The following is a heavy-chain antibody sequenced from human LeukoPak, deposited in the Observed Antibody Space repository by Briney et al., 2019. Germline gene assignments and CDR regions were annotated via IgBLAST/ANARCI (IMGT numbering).Heavy chain of an antibody. J-gene: IGHJ6*02. CDR2: ISSSSSYI. CDR3: AREKYCGGDCYKYPNYYYYGMDV. CDR1: GFTFSSYS. V-gene: IGHV3-21*01. Sequence: TPGGSLRLSCAASGFTFSSYSMNWVRQAPGKGLEWVSSISSSSSYIYYADSVKGRFTISRDNAKNSLYLQMNSLRAEDTAVYCCAREKYCGGDCYKYPNYYYYGMDVWGQGTTVTVSS. D-gene: IGHD2-21*02.